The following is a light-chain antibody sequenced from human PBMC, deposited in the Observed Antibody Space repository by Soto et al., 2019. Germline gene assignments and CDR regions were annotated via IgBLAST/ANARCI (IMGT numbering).Light chain of an antibody. J-gene: IGLJ2*01. CDR1: SGYTNYK. Sequence: QLVLTQPTSASASLGASVTLTCTLSSGYTNYKVDWYQQRPGKGPRFVMRVGTGGIVGSKGDGIPDRFSVLSSGLNRYLTIKNIQEEDESDYQCGADHGSGSNFVVVFGGGTKLTVL. V-gene: IGLV9-49*01. CDR3: GADHGSGSNFVVV. CDR2: VGTGGIVG.